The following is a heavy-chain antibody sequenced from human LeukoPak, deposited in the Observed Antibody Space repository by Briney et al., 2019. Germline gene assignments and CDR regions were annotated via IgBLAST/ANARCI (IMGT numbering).Heavy chain of an antibody. CDR1: GYTFTGYY. J-gene: IGHJ6*02. V-gene: IGHV1-2*02. CDR2: INPNSGGT. CDR3: ARARITIFGVVPTGMDV. Sequence: ASVKVSCKASGYTFTGYYIHWVRQAPGQGLEWMGWINPNSGGTNYAQKFQGRVTMTRDTSISTAYMELSRLRSDDTAVYYCARARITIFGVVPTGMDVWGQGTTVTVSS. D-gene: IGHD3-3*01.